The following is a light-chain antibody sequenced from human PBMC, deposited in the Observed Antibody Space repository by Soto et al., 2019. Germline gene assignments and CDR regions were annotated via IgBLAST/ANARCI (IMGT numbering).Light chain of an antibody. Sequence: QSALTQPASVSGSPRQSITISCPGTSSDVGGYNSVSWYQQHPGKAPKLMIYDVSNRPSGVSNRFSGSKSGNTASLTSSGLQAEDEADYYCSSYTSSSTYVFGTGTKVTVL. J-gene: IGLJ1*01. V-gene: IGLV2-14*01. CDR2: DVS. CDR1: SSDVGGYNS. CDR3: SSYTSSSTYV.